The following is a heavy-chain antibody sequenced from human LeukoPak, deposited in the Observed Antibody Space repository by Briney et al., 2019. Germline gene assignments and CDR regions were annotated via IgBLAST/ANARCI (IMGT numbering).Heavy chain of an antibody. J-gene: IGHJ4*02. CDR1: GYTFITHG. CDR3: ASGPLRYLDWTRAYSDY. Sequence: GASVKVSCKASGYTFITHGLTWVRQAPGQGLEWIGWISAYNGNTIYAQTLQDRLTMTTDTSTSTAYMELRSLRSDDTAVYYCASGPLRYLDWTRAYSDYWGQGTLVTVSS. D-gene: IGHD3-9*01. CDR2: ISAYNGNT. V-gene: IGHV1-18*01.